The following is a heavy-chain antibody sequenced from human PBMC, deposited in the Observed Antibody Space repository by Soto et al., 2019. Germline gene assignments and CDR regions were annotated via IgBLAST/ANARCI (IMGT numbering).Heavy chain of an antibody. CDR1: GYTFASYG. CDR3: ARMNPGREYSTHT. CDR2: ISAYNGNT. J-gene: IGHJ5*02. D-gene: IGHD5-12*01. V-gene: IGHV1-18*01. Sequence: ASVKVSCKASGYTFASYGISWVRQAPGQGLEWMGWISAYNGNTNYAQKLQGRVTMTTDTSTSTAYMELRSLRSDDTAAYYCARMNPGREYSTHTWGQGSLVTVSS.